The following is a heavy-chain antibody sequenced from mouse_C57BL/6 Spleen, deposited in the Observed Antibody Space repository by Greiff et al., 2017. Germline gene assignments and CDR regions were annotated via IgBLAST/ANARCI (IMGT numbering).Heavy chain of an antibody. CDR2: ISSGSSTI. J-gene: IGHJ4*01. CDR3: ARNLYDYNDPYAMDY. D-gene: IGHD2-4*01. V-gene: IGHV5-17*01. Sequence: EVKLMASGGGLVKPGGSLKLSCAASGFTFSDYGMNWVRQAPEKGLEWVAYISSGSSTINYADTVQGRFTISRDNAKNTLFLQMTSLMSEDTAMYYFARNLYDYNDPYAMDYWGQGTSVTVSS. CDR1: GFTFSDYG.